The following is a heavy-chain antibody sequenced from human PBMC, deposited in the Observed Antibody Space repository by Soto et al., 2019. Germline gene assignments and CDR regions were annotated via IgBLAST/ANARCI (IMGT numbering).Heavy chain of an antibody. V-gene: IGHV3-33*01. Sequence: GGSLRLSCAASGFTFSSYGMHWVRQAPGKGLEWVAVIWYDGSNKYYADSVKGRFTISRDNSKNTLYLQMNSLRAEDTAVYYCARDRIAAAGNRIDYYYGMDVWGQGTTVTVSS. CDR2: IWYDGSNK. D-gene: IGHD6-13*01. CDR3: ARDRIAAAGNRIDYYYGMDV. CDR1: GFTFSSYG. J-gene: IGHJ6*02.